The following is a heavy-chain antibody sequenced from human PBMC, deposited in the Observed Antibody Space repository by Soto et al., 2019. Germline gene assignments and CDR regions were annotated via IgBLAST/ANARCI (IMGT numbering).Heavy chain of an antibody. D-gene: IGHD6-19*01. CDR1: GFTFSSYA. CDR2: ISGSGGST. V-gene: IGHV3-23*01. Sequence: GGSLRLSCAASGFTFSSYAMSWVRQAPGKGLAWVSAISGSGGSTYYADSVKGRFTISRDNSKNTLYLQMNSLRAEDTAVYYCANHPEGRRIAVAPVYYWGQGTLVTVSS. J-gene: IGHJ4*02. CDR3: ANHPEGRRIAVAPVYY.